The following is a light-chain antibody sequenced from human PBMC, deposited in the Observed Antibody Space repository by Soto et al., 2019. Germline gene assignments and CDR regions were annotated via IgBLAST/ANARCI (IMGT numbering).Light chain of an antibody. V-gene: IGLV1-44*01. CDR3: AAWDDSLNGPV. J-gene: IGLJ1*01. CDR2: SNT. Sequence: QSVLTQAPSASGTPGQRVTISCSGSSSNLGSNVVNWYQQLPGTAPKLLIYSNTQRPSGVPDRFSGSKSGTSASLAISGLQSEDEADYYCAAWDDSLNGPVFGTGTKVTVL. CDR1: SSNLGSNV.